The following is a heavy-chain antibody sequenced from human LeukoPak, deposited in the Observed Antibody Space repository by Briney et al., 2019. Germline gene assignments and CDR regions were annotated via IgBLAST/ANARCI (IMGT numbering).Heavy chain of an antibody. D-gene: IGHD3-22*01. CDR3: ARDAAYYYDSSGSEFDY. Sequence: GGSLRLSCAASGFTFSSYSTNWVRQAAGKGLKWVSYISSSSSTIYYADSVKGRFTISRDNAKNSLYLQMNSLRAEDTAVYYCARDAAYYYDSSGSEFDYWGQGTLVTVSS. V-gene: IGHV3-48*01. J-gene: IGHJ4*02. CDR2: ISSSSSTI. CDR1: GFTFSSYS.